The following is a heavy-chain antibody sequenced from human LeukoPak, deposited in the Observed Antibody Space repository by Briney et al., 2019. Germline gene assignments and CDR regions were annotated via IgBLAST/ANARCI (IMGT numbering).Heavy chain of an antibody. V-gene: IGHV4-34*01. CDR2: INHSGST. CDR1: GGSFSGYY. D-gene: IGHD2-21*01. J-gene: IGHJ4*02. CDR3: ARHSVDCGGDCYLFDY. Sequence: PSETLSLTCAVYGGSFSGYYWSWIRQPPGKGLEWIGEINHSGSTNYNPSLKSRVNISVDTSKTQFSLKLSSVTAADTAVYYCARHSVDCGGDCYLFDYWGQGTLVTVSS.